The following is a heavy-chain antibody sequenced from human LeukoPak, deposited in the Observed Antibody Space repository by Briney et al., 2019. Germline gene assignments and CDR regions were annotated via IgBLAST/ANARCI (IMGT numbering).Heavy chain of an antibody. Sequence: ASVKVSCKTSGYTFTGYYMHWVRQAPGQGLEWMALINPNSGGTYYAQKFQGRVTMTRDTSISTAYMELGRLTCDETAVYYCATNGYSYGSGNYPNYWGQGTLVTISS. D-gene: IGHD3-10*01. CDR2: INPNSGGT. V-gene: IGHV1-2*02. J-gene: IGHJ4*02. CDR3: ATNGYSYGSGNYPNY. CDR1: GYTFTGYY.